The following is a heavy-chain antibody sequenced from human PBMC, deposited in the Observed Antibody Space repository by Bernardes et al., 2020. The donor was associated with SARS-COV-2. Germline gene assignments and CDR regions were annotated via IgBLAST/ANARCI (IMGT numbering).Heavy chain of an antibody. V-gene: IGHV4-59*08. D-gene: IGHD4-17*01. CDR2: IDYSGNT. Sequence: SETLSLTCTVSGGSISPYYWSWIRQPPGKRLEWIGYIDYSGNTNYNPYLKSRVTLSVDTSKNQFSLKVNSVTAADTAVYYCARQDYRLYYFDYWGQGALVTVSS. CDR3: ARQDYRLYYFDY. J-gene: IGHJ4*02. CDR1: GGSISPYY.